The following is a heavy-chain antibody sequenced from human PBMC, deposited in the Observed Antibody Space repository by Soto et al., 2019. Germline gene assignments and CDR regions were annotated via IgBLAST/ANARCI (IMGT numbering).Heavy chain of an antibody. CDR1: GFTFSRYA. Sequence: GGSLRLSCAASGFTFSRYAMIWVRQAPGKGREWVSALSGSGISTYYADTVKGRFTISRDNSRNTLYLQMNSLRAEDTAVYYCATSFDSSGYDYWGQGTLVPGSS. CDR3: ATSFDSSGYDY. CDR2: LSGSGIST. J-gene: IGHJ4*02. D-gene: IGHD3-22*01. V-gene: IGHV3-23*01.